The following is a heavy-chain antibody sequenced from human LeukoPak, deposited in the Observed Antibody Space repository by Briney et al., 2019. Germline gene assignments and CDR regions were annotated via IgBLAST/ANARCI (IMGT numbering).Heavy chain of an antibody. V-gene: IGHV4-59*08. CDR3: ASSEGIAAAGFDY. Sequence: SETLSLTCTVSGGSISSYYWSWIRQPPGKGLEWIGYIYYSGSTNYNPSLKSRVTISVDTSKNQFSLKLSSVTAADTAVYYCASSEGIAAAGFDYWGQGTLVTVSS. CDR1: GGSISSYY. D-gene: IGHD6-13*01. J-gene: IGHJ4*02. CDR2: IYYSGST.